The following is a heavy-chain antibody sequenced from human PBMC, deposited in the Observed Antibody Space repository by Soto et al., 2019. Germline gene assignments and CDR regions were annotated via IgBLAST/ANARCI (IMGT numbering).Heavy chain of an antibody. V-gene: IGHV4-31*03. D-gene: IGHD1-1*01. CDR2: VYHTGST. Sequence: SETLSLTCSVSGGSISTVGHYWTWIRQPPGKGLEWIGSVYHTGSTYYSKSLRSRLTMSVDTSKSQFSLRLSSVTAADTAVYYCARATGTLRSRNCDYWGQGSLVTVSS. CDR3: ARATGTLRSRNCDY. CDR1: GGSISTVGHY. J-gene: IGHJ4*02.